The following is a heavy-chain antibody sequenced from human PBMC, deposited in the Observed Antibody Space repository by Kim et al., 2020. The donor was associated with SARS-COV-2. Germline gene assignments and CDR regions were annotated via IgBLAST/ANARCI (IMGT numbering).Heavy chain of an antibody. CDR2: IYMGGGT. Sequence: SETLSLTCTVSSGSLSSGSSYWSWIRQPAGKGLEWIGRIYMGGGTSYNPSLKSRVSISLNTSKNQFSLKLSSVTAADTAVYYCARDHVWKGVLLHAFDIWGQGTMVTVSS. CDR1: SGSLSSGSSY. V-gene: IGHV4-61*02. CDR3: ARDHVWKGVLLHAFDI. J-gene: IGHJ3*02. D-gene: IGHD2-15*01.